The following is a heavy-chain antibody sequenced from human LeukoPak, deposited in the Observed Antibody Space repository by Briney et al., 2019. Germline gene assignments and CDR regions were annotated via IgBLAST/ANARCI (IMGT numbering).Heavy chain of an antibody. CDR2: IYSPGT. CDR3: ARGIGTSYDSSRDAFDI. D-gene: IGHD3-22*01. J-gene: IGHJ3*02. CDR1: AGSINSGDYY. V-gene: IGHV4-61*02. Sequence: PSQTLSLTCTVSAGSINSGDYYWSWIRQPAGKGLEWIGRIYSPGTNYNYNPSVNSRVTISIDTSKNQLSLKLTSVTAADTAVYYCARGIGTSYDSSRDAFDIWGQGTMVTVSS.